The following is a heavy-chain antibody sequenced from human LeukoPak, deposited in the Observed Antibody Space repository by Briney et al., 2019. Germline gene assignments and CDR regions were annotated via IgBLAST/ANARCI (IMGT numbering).Heavy chain of an antibody. J-gene: IGHJ4*02. V-gene: IGHV4-38-2*02. CDR3: ARRYNWNRPHFDY. D-gene: IGHD1/OR15-1a*01. CDR2: INHSGST. CDR1: GYSFSSGYY. Sequence: SETLSLTCTVSGYSFSSGYYWGWIRQPPGKGLEGIGEINHSGSTNYNPTLKSRVTISVDTSKNQFSLKLSSVTAADTAVYYCARRYNWNRPHFDYWGQGTLVTVSS.